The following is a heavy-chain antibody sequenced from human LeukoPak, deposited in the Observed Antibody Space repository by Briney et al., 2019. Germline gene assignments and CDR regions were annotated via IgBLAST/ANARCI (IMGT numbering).Heavy chain of an antibody. J-gene: IGHJ4*02. CDR1: GFTFSSYG. CDR3: AKDLGSSGFDY. V-gene: IGHV3-30*18. CDR2: ISYDGSNK. Sequence: GGSLRLSCAASGFTFSSYGMHWVRQAPGKGLEWVAVISYDGSNKYYADSVKGRFTISRDDSKNTLYLQMNSLRAEDTAVYYCAKDLGSSGFDYWGQGTLVTVSS. D-gene: IGHD1-26*01.